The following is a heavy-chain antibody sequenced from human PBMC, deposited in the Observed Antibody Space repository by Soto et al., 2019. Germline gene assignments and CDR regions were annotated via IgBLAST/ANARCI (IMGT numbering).Heavy chain of an antibody. CDR3: ARDLGIAAAGRGFDP. CDR2: ISAYNGNT. CDR1: GYTFTSYG. D-gene: IGHD6-13*01. V-gene: IGHV1-18*01. J-gene: IGHJ5*02. Sequence: ASVKVSCKASGYTFTSYGISWVRQAPGQGLEWMGWISAYNGNTNYAQKLQGRVTMTTDTSTSTAYVELRSLRSDDTAVYYCARDLGIAAAGRGFDPWGQGTLVTVSS.